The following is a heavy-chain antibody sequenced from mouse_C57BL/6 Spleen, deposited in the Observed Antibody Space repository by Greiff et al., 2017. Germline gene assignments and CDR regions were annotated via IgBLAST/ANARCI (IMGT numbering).Heavy chain of an antibody. CDR1: GYTFTSYW. CDR3: ARELRSSYYFDY. J-gene: IGHJ2*01. D-gene: IGHD4-1*01. V-gene: IGHV1-55*01. Sequence: QVQLKQPGAELVKPGASVKMSCKASGYTFTSYWITWVKQRPGQGLEWIGDIYPGSGSTNYNEKFKSKATLTVDTSSSTAYMQLSSLTSEDSAVYYCARELRSSYYFDYWGQGTTLTVSS. CDR2: IYPGSGST.